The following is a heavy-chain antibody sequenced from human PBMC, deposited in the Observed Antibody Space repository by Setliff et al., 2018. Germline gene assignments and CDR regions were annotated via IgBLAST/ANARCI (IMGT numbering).Heavy chain of an antibody. J-gene: IGHJ6*03. CDR2: IYSSGRT. V-gene: IGHV4-4*08. CDR1: GGSISSYY. Sequence: PSETLSLTCTVSGGSISSYYWIWIRQPPEKGLEWIGYIYSSGRTNYNPSLKSRVTLSVDTSNNQFSLKVSSVTAADTAVYYCARAPPNRYSGSYEYFYMDVWGKGTTVTVSS. CDR3: ARAPPNRYSGSYEYFYMDV. D-gene: IGHD1-26*01.